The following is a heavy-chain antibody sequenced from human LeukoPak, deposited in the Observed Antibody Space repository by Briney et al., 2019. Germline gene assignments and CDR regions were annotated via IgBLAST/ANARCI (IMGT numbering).Heavy chain of an antibody. CDR2: ISSSGST. CDR1: GGSISSYY. V-gene: IGHV4-4*07. J-gene: IGHJ5*01. Sequence: SETLSLTCTVSGGSISSYYWSWIRQPAGKGLEWIGRISSSGSTNYNPSLKSRVTISVDTSKNHFSLKLSSVTAADTAMYYCARISGRGYSYNNWFDSWGQGTLVTVSS. D-gene: IGHD5-18*01. CDR3: ARISGRGYSYNNWFDS.